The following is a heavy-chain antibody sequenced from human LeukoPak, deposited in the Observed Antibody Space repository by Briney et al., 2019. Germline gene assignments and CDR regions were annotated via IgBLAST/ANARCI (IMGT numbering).Heavy chain of an antibody. CDR3: ARDHRTGRVYYYYGMDV. Sequence: PSETLSLTCAVYGGSFSGYYWSWIRQPPGKGLEWIGEINHSGSTNYNPSLKSRVTISVDTSKNQFSLKLSSVTAADTAVYYCARDHRTGRVYYYYGMDVWGQGTTVTVSS. CDR1: GGSFSGYY. V-gene: IGHV4-34*01. J-gene: IGHJ6*02. D-gene: IGHD2-8*02. CDR2: INHSGST.